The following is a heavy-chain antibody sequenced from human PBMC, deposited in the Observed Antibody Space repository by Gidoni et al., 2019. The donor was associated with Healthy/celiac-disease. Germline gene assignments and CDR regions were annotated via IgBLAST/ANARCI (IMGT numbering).Heavy chain of an antibody. J-gene: IGHJ4*02. CDR2: LKHAGSEK. Sequence: EVQLVESGGGLVQPGGSMRLSCSASGFPFSSYWMSWVCQAPGKGLEWVANLKHAGSEKYYVDSVKGRFTISRDNAKNSLYLQMNSLRAEDTAVYYCARDQGGDSGSYRDYWGQGTLVTVSS. V-gene: IGHV3-7*01. CDR1: GFPFSSYW. D-gene: IGHD1-26*01. CDR3: ARDQGGDSGSYRDY.